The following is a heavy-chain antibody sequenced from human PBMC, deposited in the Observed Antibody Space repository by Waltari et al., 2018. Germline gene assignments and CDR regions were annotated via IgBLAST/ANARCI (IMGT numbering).Heavy chain of an antibody. J-gene: IGHJ4*02. D-gene: IGHD6-13*01. CDR3: AKDIAPAGTRYFDY. V-gene: IGHV3-23*01. CDR1: GLPFRRYP. CDR2: IGGSGIST. Sequence: VQLLESGGGLVQPGGALRLSCVASGLPFRRYPMGWVRQAPGKGLEWVSSIGGSGISTYYADSVKGRFTISRDNSKDTLYLQINSLRAEDTAVYYCAKDIAPAGTRYFDYWGQGTLVTVSS.